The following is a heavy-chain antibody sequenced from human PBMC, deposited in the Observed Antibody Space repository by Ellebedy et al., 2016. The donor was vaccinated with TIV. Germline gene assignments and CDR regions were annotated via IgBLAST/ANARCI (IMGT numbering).Heavy chain of an antibody. CDR2: IKPDGSGK. CDR1: GFSFSSYW. Sequence: GESLKISCAASGFSFSSYWMNWVRQAPGKGLEWVANIKPDGSGKYYVDSVKGRFTISRDNAKNSLYLQMNSLRAEDTAVYYCARLDAIIAVKSLDYWGQGTLVTVSS. CDR3: ARLDAIIAVKSLDY. J-gene: IGHJ4*02. V-gene: IGHV3-7*03. D-gene: IGHD6-19*01.